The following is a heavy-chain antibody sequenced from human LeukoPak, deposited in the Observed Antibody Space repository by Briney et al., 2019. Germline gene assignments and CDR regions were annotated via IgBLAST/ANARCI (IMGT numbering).Heavy chain of an antibody. D-gene: IGHD3-22*01. Sequence: GGSLRLSCLTSGFTLITNAMSWVRQAPGKGLEWISGISGSGASTYYADSVKGRFTISRDDSRNTLYLQMNSLRGDDTAVYYCAKSPYYDSSLFDYWGQGTLVTVSS. CDR3: AKSPYYDSSLFDY. CDR2: ISGSGAST. CDR1: GFTLITNA. J-gene: IGHJ4*02. V-gene: IGHV3-23*01.